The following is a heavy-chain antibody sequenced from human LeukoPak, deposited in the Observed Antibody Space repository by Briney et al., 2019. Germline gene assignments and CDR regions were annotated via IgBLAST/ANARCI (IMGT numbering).Heavy chain of an antibody. V-gene: IGHV3-74*01. CDR1: GFTFSSYW. J-gene: IGHJ4*02. Sequence: GGSLRLSCAASGFTFSSYWMHWVRQAPGKGLVWVSRINSDGSSTNYADSVKGRFTISRDNSKNTLYLQMNSLRAEDTAVYYCAKELHPVAAAGLFDYWGQGTLVTVSS. D-gene: IGHD6-13*01. CDR2: INSDGSST. CDR3: AKELHPVAAAGLFDY.